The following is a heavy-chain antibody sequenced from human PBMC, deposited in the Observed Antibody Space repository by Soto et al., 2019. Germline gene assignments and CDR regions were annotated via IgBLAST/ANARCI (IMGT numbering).Heavy chain of an antibody. Sequence: GESLKISCKGPGYSFTSYWIGWVRQIPGKGLEWMGIIYPGDSDTRYSPSFQGQVTISADKSISTAYLQWSSLKASDTAMYYCARLSSAKNYYYYYGMDVWGQRTPVTVSS. V-gene: IGHV5-51*01. CDR3: ARLSSAKNYYYYYGMDV. J-gene: IGHJ6*02. CDR1: GYSFTSYW. D-gene: IGHD5-18*01. CDR2: IYPGDSDT.